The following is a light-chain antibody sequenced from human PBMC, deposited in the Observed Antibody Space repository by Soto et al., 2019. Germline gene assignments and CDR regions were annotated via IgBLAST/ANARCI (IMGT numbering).Light chain of an antibody. J-gene: IGKJ2*01. CDR2: DAS. V-gene: IGKV3-11*01. Sequence: EIVLTQSPATLSLSPGERATLSFRASQSVSSYLAWYQQKPGQAPRLLIYDASNRATGIPARFSGSGSGTDFTLTISSLEPEDFAVYYCQQRSNWPQYTFGQGTKLEIK. CDR1: QSVSSY. CDR3: QQRSNWPQYT.